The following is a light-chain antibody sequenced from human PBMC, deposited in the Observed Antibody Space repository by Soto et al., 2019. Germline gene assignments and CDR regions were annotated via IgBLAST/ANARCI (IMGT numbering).Light chain of an antibody. CDR1: NIGSKS. Sequence: SYVLTQPPSVSVAPGQTAMITCGGNNIGSKSVHWYQQKAGQAPVLVVYDDTDRPSGIPERFSGSNSGNTATLTISRVEAGDEADYYCQVWENSSGQSWVFGGGTKVTVL. CDR3: QVWENSSGQSWV. CDR2: DDT. J-gene: IGLJ3*02. V-gene: IGLV3-21*02.